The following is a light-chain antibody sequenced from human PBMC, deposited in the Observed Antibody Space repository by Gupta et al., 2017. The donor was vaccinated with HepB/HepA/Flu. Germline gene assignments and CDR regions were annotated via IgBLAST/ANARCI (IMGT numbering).Light chain of an antibody. Sequence: SSELTQDPALSVALGETVTIICLGDSLHTFYASWYQQKPGQAPLLVLSTETNRPSGIPDRFSGSSSGNTASLTITEAQAEDEAVYYCNSRDTSGDQVVFGGGTTLTVL. J-gene: IGLJ2*01. V-gene: IGLV3-19*01. CDR1: SLHTFY. CDR2: TET. CDR3: NSRDTSGDQVV.